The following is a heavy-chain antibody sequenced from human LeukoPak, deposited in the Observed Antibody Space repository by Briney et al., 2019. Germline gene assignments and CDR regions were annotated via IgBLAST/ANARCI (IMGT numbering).Heavy chain of an antibody. J-gene: IGHJ4*02. Sequence: PSETLSLTCAVYGGSFSGYYWSWIRQPPGKGLEWIGEINHSGSTNYNPSLKSRVTISVDTSKNQFSLKLSSVTTADTAVYYCARRGLRYYYYFDYWGQGTLVTVSS. CDR2: INHSGST. D-gene: IGHD3-9*01. CDR3: ARRGLRYYYYFDY. V-gene: IGHV4-34*01. CDR1: GGSFSGYY.